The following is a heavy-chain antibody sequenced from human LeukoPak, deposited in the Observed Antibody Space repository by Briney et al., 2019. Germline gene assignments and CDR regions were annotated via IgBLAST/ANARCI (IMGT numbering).Heavy chain of an antibody. CDR2: LSGSGDST. D-gene: IGHD6-19*01. CDR1: GFTFSNHA. V-gene: IGHV3-23*01. J-gene: IGHJ4*02. CDR3: AKDIVRSGGYNDY. Sequence: GGSLRLSCAASGFTFSNHAMTWVRHAPGKGLEWVSALSGSGDSTYYADSEKGRFTISRDNSKNTLYLQMNGLRAEDTAVYYCAKDIVRSGGYNDYWGQGTLVTVSS.